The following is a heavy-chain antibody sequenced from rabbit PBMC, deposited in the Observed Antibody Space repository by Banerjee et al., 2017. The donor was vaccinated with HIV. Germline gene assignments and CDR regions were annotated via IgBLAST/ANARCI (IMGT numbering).Heavy chain of an antibody. CDR2: IYAGSGST. CDR3: ARDVGDSNDARASLNL. V-gene: IGHV1S40*01. Sequence: QSLEESGGDLVKPGASLTLTCTASGFSFSSGYWIFWVRQAPGKGLEWIACIYAGSGSTYYANWAKGRFTISKTSSTTVTLQMTSLTAADTATYFCARDVGDSNDARASLNLWGPGTLVTVS. CDR1: GFSFSSGYW. J-gene: IGHJ4*01. D-gene: IGHD2-1*01.